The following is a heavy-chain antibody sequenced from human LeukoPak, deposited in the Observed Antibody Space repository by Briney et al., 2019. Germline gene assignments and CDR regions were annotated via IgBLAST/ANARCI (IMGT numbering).Heavy chain of an antibody. J-gene: IGHJ4*02. Sequence: SQSLSLTRTVSRGSTSSGGYYWGWIRQPPGKGLEWIGYIYYSGSTYYNPSLKSRVTISVDTSKNQFSLKLNSVTAADTAVYYCAKTGGTIDYWGQGTLVTVSS. D-gene: IGHD2-8*02. CDR2: IYYSGST. V-gene: IGHV4-30-4*01. CDR1: RGSTSSGGYY. CDR3: AKTGGTIDY.